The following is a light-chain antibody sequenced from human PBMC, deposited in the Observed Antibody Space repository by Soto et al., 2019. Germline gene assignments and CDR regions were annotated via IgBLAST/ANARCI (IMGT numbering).Light chain of an antibody. CDR1: SSNIGANYD. V-gene: IGLV1-40*01. CDR2: GDN. J-gene: IGLJ1*01. Sequence: QSVLSQPPSVSGAPGQRITISCTGSSSNIGANYDVHWYRQVPGTAPKLLMSGDNNRPSGVADRFSGSKSVTSASLAITRLRAEDEADYYCQSYDSSLNRVFGTGTKLTVL. CDR3: QSYDSSLNRV.